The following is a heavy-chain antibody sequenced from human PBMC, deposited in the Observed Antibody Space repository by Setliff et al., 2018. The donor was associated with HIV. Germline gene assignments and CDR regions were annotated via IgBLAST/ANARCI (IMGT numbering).Heavy chain of an antibody. CDR2: INPNSGDT. J-gene: IGHJ3*01. D-gene: IGHD3-22*01. CDR1: GYMFTGYY. Sequence: ASVKVSCKASGYMFTGYYVQWVRQAPGQGPEWMGWINPNSGDTNYAQKFQGRVTMTRDTSISTVCMELNRLRSDDTAVYYCARDWAASGYYPDTFDFWGQGTMVTVSS. CDR3: ARDWAASGYYPDTFDF. V-gene: IGHV1-2*02.